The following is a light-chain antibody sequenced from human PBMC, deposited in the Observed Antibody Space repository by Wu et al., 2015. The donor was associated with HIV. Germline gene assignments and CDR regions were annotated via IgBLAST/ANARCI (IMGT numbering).Light chain of an antibody. J-gene: IGKJ1*01. CDR3: QQYGTSPHX. Sequence: EIVLTQSPGTLSLSPGERVTLSCRASQSVSSSYLAWYQQKPGQAPRLLIYAASRRATGIPDRFSGSGSGTDFTLTISRLEPEDFAVYYCQQYGTSPHXFGQGTKVEI. V-gene: IGKV3-20*01. CDR1: QSVSSSY. CDR2: AAS.